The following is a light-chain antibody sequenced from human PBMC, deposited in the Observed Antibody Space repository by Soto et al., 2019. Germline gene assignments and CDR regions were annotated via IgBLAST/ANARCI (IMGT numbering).Light chain of an antibody. CDR1: RSDVGGYNY. CDR2: EVS. CDR3: ISYSGTLWV. J-gene: IGLJ3*02. Sequence: QSALTQPASVSGSPGQSITISCTGTRSDVGGYNYVSWYQHHPGKAPKLMISEVSNRPSGVSNRFSGSKSGNTASLTISGLQAEDEADYYCISYSGTLWVFGGRTKLTVL. V-gene: IGLV2-14*01.